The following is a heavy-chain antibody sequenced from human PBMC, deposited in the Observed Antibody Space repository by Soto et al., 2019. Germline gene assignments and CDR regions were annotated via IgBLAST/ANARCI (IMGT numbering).Heavy chain of an antibody. D-gene: IGHD3-22*01. CDR2: IIPIFGTA. Sequence: QVQLVQSGAEVKKPGSSVKVSCKASGCTFSSYAISWVRQAPGQGLEWMGGIIPIFGTANYAQKFQGRVTITADESTSTAYMELSSLRSEDTAVYYCARYYYDSSGYYRGYYYYGMDVWGQGTTVTVSS. V-gene: IGHV1-69*01. J-gene: IGHJ6*02. CDR1: GCTFSSYA. CDR3: ARYYYDSSGYYRGYYYYGMDV.